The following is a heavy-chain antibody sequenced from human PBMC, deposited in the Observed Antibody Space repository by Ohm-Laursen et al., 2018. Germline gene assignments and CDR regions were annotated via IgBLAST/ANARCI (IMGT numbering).Heavy chain of an antibody. Sequence: GATVKISCKASGYTFTSYYMHWVRQAPGQGLEWMGIINPSVGSTSYAQKFQGRVTMTRDTSTSTVYMELSSLRSEDTAVYYCARESDWNPDYWGQGTLVTVSS. CDR1: GYTFTSYY. D-gene: IGHD1-1*01. CDR2: INPSVGST. CDR3: ARESDWNPDY. V-gene: IGHV1-46*01. J-gene: IGHJ4*02.